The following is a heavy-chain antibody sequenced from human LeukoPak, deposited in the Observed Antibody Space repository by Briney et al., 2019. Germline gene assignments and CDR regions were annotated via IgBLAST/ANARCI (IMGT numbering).Heavy chain of an antibody. V-gene: IGHV4-59*08. CDR1: GGSISSYY. D-gene: IGHD3-10*01. J-gene: IGHJ5*02. Sequence: SETLSLTCTVSGGSISSYYWSWIRQPPGKGLEWIGYIYYSGSTNYNPSLKSRVTISVDTSKNQFPLKLSSVTAADTAVYYCARHVYGSGARSPFDPWGQGTLVTVSS. CDR2: IYYSGST. CDR3: ARHVYGSGARSPFDP.